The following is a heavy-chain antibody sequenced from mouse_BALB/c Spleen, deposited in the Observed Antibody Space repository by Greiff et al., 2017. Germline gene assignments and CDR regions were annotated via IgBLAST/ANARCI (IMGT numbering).Heavy chain of an antibody. J-gene: IGHJ1*01. Sequence: EVQLQQSGTVLARPGASVKMSCKASGYTFTSYWMHWVKQRPGQGLEWIGAIYPGNSDTSYNQKFKGKAKLTAVTSTSTAYMELSSLTNEDSAVYYCTGGYDLWYFDVWGAGTTVTVSS. D-gene: IGHD2-2*01. V-gene: IGHV1-5*01. CDR2: IYPGNSDT. CDR3: TGGYDLWYFDV. CDR1: GYTFTSYW.